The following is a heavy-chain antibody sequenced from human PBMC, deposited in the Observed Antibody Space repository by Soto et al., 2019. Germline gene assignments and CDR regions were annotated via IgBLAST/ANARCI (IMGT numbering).Heavy chain of an antibody. Sequence: PSETLSLTFAVSSGSITNTNWWTWVRQPPGKGLEWIGYIYHSGSTYYNPSLKSRVTISVDRSKNQFSLKLSSVTAADTAVYYCARTHTPWGQGTLVTVSS. CDR3: ARTHTP. CDR1: SGSITNTNW. V-gene: IGHV4-4*02. J-gene: IGHJ5*02. CDR2: IYHSGST.